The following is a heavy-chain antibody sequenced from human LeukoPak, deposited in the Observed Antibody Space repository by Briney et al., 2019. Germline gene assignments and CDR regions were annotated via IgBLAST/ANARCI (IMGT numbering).Heavy chain of an antibody. V-gene: IGHV4-38-2*02. J-gene: IGHJ4*02. CDR2: IYHSGGT. D-gene: IGHD3-10*01. CDR1: GYSIRSGYY. CDR3: ARDRIYGSGSDHFDY. Sequence: PSETLSLTCTVSGYSIRSGYYWGWIRQPPGKGLEWIGSIYHSGGTNYNPSLKSRVTISVDTSKNQFSLKLSSVTAADTAVYYCARDRIYGSGSDHFDYWGQGTLVTVSS.